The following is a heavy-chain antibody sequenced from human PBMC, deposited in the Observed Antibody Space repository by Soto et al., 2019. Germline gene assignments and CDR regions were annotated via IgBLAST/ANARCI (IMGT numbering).Heavy chain of an antibody. V-gene: IGHV1-69*01. CDR1: GGTFSSYA. D-gene: IGHD5-18*01. Sequence: QVQLVQSGAEVKKPGSSVKVSCKASGGTFSSYAISWVRQAPGQGLEWMGGIIPIFGTANYAQKFQGRVTITADESTSAAYMELSSLRSEDTAVYYCARERERAMAPRYWFDPWGQGTLVTVSS. CDR2: IIPIFGTA. J-gene: IGHJ5*02. CDR3: ARERERAMAPRYWFDP.